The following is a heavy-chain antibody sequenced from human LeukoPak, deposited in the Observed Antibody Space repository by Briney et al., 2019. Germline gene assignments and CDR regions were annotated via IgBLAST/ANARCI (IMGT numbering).Heavy chain of an antibody. CDR3: ARTTAAHYYYMDV. D-gene: IGHD1-26*01. CDR1: GFTFSSYS. Sequence: GGSLRLSCAASGFTFSSYSMNWVRQAPGKGLEWASSISSSSSYIYYADSVKGRFTISRDNAKNSLYLQMNSLRAEDTAVYYCARTTAAHYYYMDVWGKGTTVTVSS. V-gene: IGHV3-21*01. CDR2: ISSSSSYI. J-gene: IGHJ6*03.